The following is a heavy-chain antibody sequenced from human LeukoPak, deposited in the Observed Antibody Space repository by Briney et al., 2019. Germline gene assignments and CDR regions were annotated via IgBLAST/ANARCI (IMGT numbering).Heavy chain of an antibody. Sequence: GGSLRLSCAASGFTFSSYEMNWVRQAPGKGLEWVSYISSSGSTKYYADSLMGRFTLSRDNAKKSLYLQMNSLRAEDTAVYYCAREALTETTSGPYDYWGQGTLVTVSS. CDR2: ISSSGSTK. D-gene: IGHD4-17*01. J-gene: IGHJ4*02. V-gene: IGHV3-48*03. CDR3: AREALTETTSGPYDY. CDR1: GFTFSSYE.